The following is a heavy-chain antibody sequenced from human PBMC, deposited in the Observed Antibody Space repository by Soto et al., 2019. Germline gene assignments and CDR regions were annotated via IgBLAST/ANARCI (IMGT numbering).Heavy chain of an antibody. J-gene: IGHJ6*02. D-gene: IGHD3-10*01. CDR2: ISPRTGSA. Sequence: ASVKVSCKASGYTFTDYYIHWVRQAPGQGLEWMGWISPRTGSANFAQRFQGRVSMTRDTSITTAYMEIRRLKSDDTAVYYCARRPYYGPAYGMDVWGQGTTVTVYS. CDR3: ARRPYYGPAYGMDV. V-gene: IGHV1-2*02. CDR1: GYTFTDYY.